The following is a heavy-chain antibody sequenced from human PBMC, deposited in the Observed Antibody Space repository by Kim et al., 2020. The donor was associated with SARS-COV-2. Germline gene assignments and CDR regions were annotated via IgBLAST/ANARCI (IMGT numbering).Heavy chain of an antibody. D-gene: IGHD6-13*01. Sequence: NKYHAEPGKGRFTISRENSKNTLYLQMNSLRAEDTAVYYCASSIAAAGYWGQGTLVTVSS. CDR3: ASSIAAAGY. J-gene: IGHJ4*02. V-gene: IGHV3-33*01. CDR2: NK.